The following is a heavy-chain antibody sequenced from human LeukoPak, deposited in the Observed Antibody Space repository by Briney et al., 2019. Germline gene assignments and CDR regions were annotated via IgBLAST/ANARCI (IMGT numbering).Heavy chain of an antibody. CDR3: ARADCSGGSCYSGGWDYYYYYGMDV. D-gene: IGHD2-15*01. Sequence: ASVKVSCKASGGTFSSYAISWVRQAPGQGLEWMGRIIPILGIANYAQKFQGRVTITADKSTSTAYMELSSLRSEDTAVYCCARADCSGGSCYSGGWDYYYYYGMDVWGQGTTVTVSS. J-gene: IGHJ6*02. CDR1: GGTFSSYA. CDR2: IIPILGIA. V-gene: IGHV1-69*04.